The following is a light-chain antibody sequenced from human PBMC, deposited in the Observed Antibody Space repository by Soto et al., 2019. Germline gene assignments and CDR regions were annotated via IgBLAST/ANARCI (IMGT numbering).Light chain of an antibody. J-gene: IGKJ2*01. CDR3: MQGTHWPPYT. V-gene: IGKV2-30*01. Sequence: EVVMTQSPLSLPVTLGQPASISCRSSQSLAYIDGNTYLSWFQQRPGQSPRRLIYKAPNRESGGPDRCRGSGSGSDFTLKISRVEAEDVGVYYCMQGTHWPPYTFGQGTKLEIK. CDR1: QSLAYIDGNTY. CDR2: KAP.